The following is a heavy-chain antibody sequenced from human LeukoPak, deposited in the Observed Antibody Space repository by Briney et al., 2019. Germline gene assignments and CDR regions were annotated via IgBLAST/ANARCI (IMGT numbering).Heavy chain of an antibody. Sequence: PGGSLRLSCVASGFTSSDYYMTWIRQAPGKGLVWVSYISRGGSSIFYADSVKGRFTISRDNAKNSLYLQMNSLRAEDTAVYYCARERATTPEWDRGPFDYWGQGTLVTVSS. CDR3: ARERATTPEWDRGPFDY. CDR1: GFTSSDYY. D-gene: IGHD5-24*01. J-gene: IGHJ4*02. CDR2: ISRGGSSI. V-gene: IGHV3-11*04.